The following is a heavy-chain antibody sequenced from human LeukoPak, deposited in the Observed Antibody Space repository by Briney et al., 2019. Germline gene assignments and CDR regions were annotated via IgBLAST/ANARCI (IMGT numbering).Heavy chain of an antibody. CDR1: GGSFSGYY. V-gene: IGHV4-59*01. Sequence: SETLSLTCAVYGGSFSGYYWSWIRQPPGKGLEWIGYIYYSGSTNYNPSLKSRVTISVDTSKNQFSLKLSSVTAADTAVYYCARVSGAAGWDYWGQGTLVTVSS. CDR2: IYYSGST. D-gene: IGHD1-14*01. CDR3: ARVSGAAGWDY. J-gene: IGHJ4*02.